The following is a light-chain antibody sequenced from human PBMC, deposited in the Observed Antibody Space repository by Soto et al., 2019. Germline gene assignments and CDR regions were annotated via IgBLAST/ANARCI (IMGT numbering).Light chain of an antibody. V-gene: IGLV2-14*01. CDR1: SSDVGGYNY. CDR3: SSYTTSSTLV. Sequence: QSALTQPASVSGSPGQSITISCTGTSSDVGGYNYVSWYQQHPGKAPKLMIYDVSNRPSGVSNRVSGSKSGNTASLTISGRQAEDEAEYYCSSYTTSSTLVFGTGTKLTVL. J-gene: IGLJ1*01. CDR2: DVS.